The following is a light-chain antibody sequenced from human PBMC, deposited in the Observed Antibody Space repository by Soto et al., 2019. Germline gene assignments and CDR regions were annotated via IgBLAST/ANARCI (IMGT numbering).Light chain of an antibody. V-gene: IGKV3-20*01. Sequence: EIVLTQSPGTLSLSPGERATLSCMASQTITSNFLAWYQLKPAQAPRLLIYGASSRATGIPDRFTGSGSGTDFTLTITRLEPEDFAVYYCQQFGSSLPITFGQGTRLEIK. CDR3: QQFGSSLPIT. CDR2: GAS. CDR1: QTITSNF. J-gene: IGKJ5*01.